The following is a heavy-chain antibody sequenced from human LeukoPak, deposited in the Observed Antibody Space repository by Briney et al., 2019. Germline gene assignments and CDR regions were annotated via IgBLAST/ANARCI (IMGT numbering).Heavy chain of an antibody. D-gene: IGHD3-16*01. CDR3: AKAALWTPEGY. J-gene: IGHJ4*02. CDR2: ISGSGGST. CDR1: GFTFSSYA. Sequence: GGSLRPSCAASGFTFSSYAMSWVRQAPGKGLEWVSAISGSGGSTYYADSVKGRFTISRDNSKNTPYLQMNSLRAEDTAVYYCAKAALWTPEGYWGQGTLVTVSS. V-gene: IGHV3-23*01.